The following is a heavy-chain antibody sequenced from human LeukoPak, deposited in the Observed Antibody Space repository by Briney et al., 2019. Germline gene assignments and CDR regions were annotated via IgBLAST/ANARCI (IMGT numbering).Heavy chain of an antibody. Sequence: SVKVSCKASGGTFSSYAISWVRQAPGQRLEWMGGIIPIFATANYAQKFQGRVTITTDESTSTAYMELSSLRSEDTAVYYCARDRGSSSGFDYWGQGTLVTASS. J-gene: IGHJ4*02. D-gene: IGHD6-6*01. CDR1: GGTFSSYA. CDR3: ARDRGSSSGFDY. V-gene: IGHV1-69*05. CDR2: IIPIFATA.